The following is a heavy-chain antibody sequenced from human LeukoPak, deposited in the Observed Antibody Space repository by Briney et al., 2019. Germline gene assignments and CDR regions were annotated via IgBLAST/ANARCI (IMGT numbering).Heavy chain of an antibody. J-gene: IGHJ6*02. CDR1: GFNFNNYV. V-gene: IGHV3-21*01. CDR2: ISSSSHYI. CDR3: ARDHYGMDV. Sequence: GGSLRLSCAASGFNFNNYVMHWVRQAPGKGLEWVSSISSSSHYIYYADSVKGRFTISRDNAKNSLYVQMNSLRAEDTAVYYCARDHYGMDVWGQGTKVTVSS.